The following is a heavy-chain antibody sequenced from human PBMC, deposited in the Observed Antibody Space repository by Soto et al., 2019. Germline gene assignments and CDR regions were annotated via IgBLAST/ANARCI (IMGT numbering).Heavy chain of an antibody. CDR3: ARVLGNDAFDI. CDR2: IYHSGST. J-gene: IGHJ3*02. Sequence: QVQLQESGPGLVKPSGTLSLTCAVSGGSISSSNWWSWVRQPPGKGLEWIGGIYHSGSTNYNPSLKSRVTISVDKSENQLSLKLSSVTAADTAVYYCARVLGNDAFDIWGQGTMVTVSS. V-gene: IGHV4-4*02. CDR1: GGSISSSNW. D-gene: IGHD3-3*02.